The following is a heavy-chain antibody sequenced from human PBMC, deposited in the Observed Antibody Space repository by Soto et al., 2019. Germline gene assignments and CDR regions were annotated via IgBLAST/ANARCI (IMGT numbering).Heavy chain of an antibody. V-gene: IGHV5-51*01. CDR1: GYSFSTYW. D-gene: IGHD3-10*01. CDR3: ARWGSAGAYYDFMDV. CDR2: IYPGDSDT. Sequence: GESLKISCRGSGYSFSTYWIGWVRQMPGKGLEWMGIIYPGDSDTRYSPSFEGQVTISADESITTAYLQWSSLKASDSATYFCARWGSAGAYYDFMDVWGRGTTVTVSS. J-gene: IGHJ6*03.